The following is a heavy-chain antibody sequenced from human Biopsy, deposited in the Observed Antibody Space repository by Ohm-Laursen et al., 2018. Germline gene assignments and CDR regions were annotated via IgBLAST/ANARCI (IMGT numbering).Heavy chain of an antibody. V-gene: IGHV4-59*11. J-gene: IGHJ1*01. CDR2: ISHTGYT. CDR1: GGSFTGHY. Sequence: TLSLTCLVSGGSFTGHYWTWIRQPPGQGLEWIGHISHTGYTSYKSSLKSRVTISLDTSRKHFSLRLTSLAAADTAVYYWARGSNEYGGPYFPHWGQGTLVTVSS. CDR3: ARGSNEYGGPYFPH. D-gene: IGHD4-23*01.